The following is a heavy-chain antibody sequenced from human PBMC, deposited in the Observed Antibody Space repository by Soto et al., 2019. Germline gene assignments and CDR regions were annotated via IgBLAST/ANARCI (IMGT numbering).Heavy chain of an antibody. CDR1: GDSIKNYV. D-gene: IGHD2-8*01. V-gene: IGHV4-59*01. CDR3: ALDPGYCTNGVGPIFDF. CDR2: FHHTGTT. Sequence: SETLSLRWSVSGDSIKNYVWSWVRQPPRKGLEWIGHFHHTGTTNHSSALKNRGTIPIDQSTSQFSLRLDSVTGADTAVHFCALDPGYCTNGVGPIFDFWGQGIPVTVSS. J-gene: IGHJ4*02.